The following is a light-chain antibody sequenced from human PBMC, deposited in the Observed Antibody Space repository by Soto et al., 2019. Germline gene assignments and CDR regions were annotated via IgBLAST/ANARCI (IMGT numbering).Light chain of an antibody. CDR3: QQLSRYPLT. V-gene: IGKV1-9*01. Sequence: IQMTQSHSTMSASVGDRATITCRASQALSNYLAWYQQKPGKAPDLLIYSASTLQSGVPSRFSGSGSETEFSLTIRALQPEDFATYYCQQLSRYPLTFAGGTKVAIK. J-gene: IGKJ4*01. CDR2: SAS. CDR1: QALSNY.